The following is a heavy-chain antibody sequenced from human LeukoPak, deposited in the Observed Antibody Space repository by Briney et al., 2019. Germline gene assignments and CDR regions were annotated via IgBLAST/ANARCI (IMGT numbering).Heavy chain of an antibody. CDR2: IYPGDSDT. CDR1: GYSFTSYW. D-gene: IGHD2-21*02. Sequence: GESLKISCKGSGYSFTSYWIGWVRQMPGKGLEWMGIIYPGDSDTRYSPSFQGQVTISADKSISTAYLQRSSLKASDTAMYYCARHPAYCGGDCYFDIWGQGTMVTVPS. CDR3: ARHPAYCGGDCYFDI. V-gene: IGHV5-51*01. J-gene: IGHJ3*02.